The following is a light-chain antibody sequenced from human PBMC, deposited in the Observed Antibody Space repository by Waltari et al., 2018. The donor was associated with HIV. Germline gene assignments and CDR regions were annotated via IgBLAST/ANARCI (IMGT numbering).Light chain of an antibody. Sequence: QSVLTQPPSASGTPGQRVTISCSGGSSNIGSNIVNWYQHLPGTAPKLLIYSNNQRPSGVPDRFSGSKSGTSASLASSGLQSEDEADYYFAAWDDSLNGPGFGGGTKLTVL. J-gene: IGLJ3*02. CDR3: AAWDDSLNGPG. CDR1: SSNIGSNI. V-gene: IGLV1-44*01. CDR2: SNN.